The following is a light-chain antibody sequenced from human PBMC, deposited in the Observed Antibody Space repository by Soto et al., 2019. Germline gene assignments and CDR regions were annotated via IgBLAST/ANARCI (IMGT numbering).Light chain of an antibody. J-gene: IGLJ3*02. CDR3: AAWDGSLQTWV. Sequence: SVLTQPPSASGTPGQRVTISCSGSSSNIGSNIVNWYQHLPGTAPKLLIYTNNQRPSGVPDRFSDSKSGTSASLAISGLQSEDEADYYCAAWDGSLQTWVFGGGTKLTVL. CDR2: TNN. V-gene: IGLV1-44*01. CDR1: SSNIGSNI.